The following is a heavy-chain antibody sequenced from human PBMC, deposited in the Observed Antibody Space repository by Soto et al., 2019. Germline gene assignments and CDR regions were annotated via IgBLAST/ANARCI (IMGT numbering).Heavy chain of an antibody. CDR2: ISYDGSNK. J-gene: IGHJ6*03. Sequence: GGSLRLSCAASGFTFSSYGMHWVRQAPGKGLEWVAVISYDGSNKYYADSVKGRFTISRDNSKNTLYLQMNSLRAEDTAVYYCAKDLSLGRAIVYYYYYMDVWGKGTTVTVSS. V-gene: IGHV3-30*18. D-gene: IGHD2-2*02. CDR3: AKDLSLGRAIVYYYYYMDV. CDR1: GFTFSSYG.